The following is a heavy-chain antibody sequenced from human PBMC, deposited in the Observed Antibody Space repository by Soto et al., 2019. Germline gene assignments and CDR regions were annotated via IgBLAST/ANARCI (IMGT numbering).Heavy chain of an antibody. CDR3: ARVVPGAEAWFGP. V-gene: IGHV1-18*01. D-gene: IGHD2-2*01. CDR1: GYTFYRYG. J-gene: IGHJ5*02. Sequence: GASVKVSCKASGYTFYRYGITWVRQAPGQGLEWLGWISLYSDGTNYAQKFQGRVSMTTDTSTTTAYMELRSLRSDDTAVYYCARVVPGAEAWFGPWGQGTLVTVSS. CDR2: ISLYSDGT.